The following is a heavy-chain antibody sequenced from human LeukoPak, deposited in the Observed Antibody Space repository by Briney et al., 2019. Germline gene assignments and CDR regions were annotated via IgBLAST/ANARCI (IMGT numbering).Heavy chain of an antibody. CDR3: AKLPIAAAETNWFDP. CDR1: GFTFSSYS. CDR2: ISGSGGST. V-gene: IGHV3-23*01. Sequence: GGSLRLSCAASGFTFSSYSMNWVRQAPGKGLEWVSAISGSGGSTYYADSVKGRFTISRDNSKNTLYLQMNSLRAEDTAVYYCAKLPIAAAETNWFDPWGQGTLVTVSS. D-gene: IGHD6-13*01. J-gene: IGHJ5*02.